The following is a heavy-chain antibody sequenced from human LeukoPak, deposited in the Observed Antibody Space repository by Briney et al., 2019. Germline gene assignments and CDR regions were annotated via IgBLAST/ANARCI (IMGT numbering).Heavy chain of an antibody. J-gene: IGHJ6*03. CDR2: INHNGDS. D-gene: IGHD2-2*01. CDR1: GGSFSGYY. CDR3: ARRRNLYCTSTSCYSGAYQHYIDL. V-gene: IGHV4-34*01. Sequence: PSETLSLTCGVSGGSFSGYYWCWIRQSPGEGREWIGQINHNGDSNYSPALKGRVSMSVHTSSKQFSRKLRSVTAADTSIYFCARRRNLYCTSTSCYSGAYQHYIDLWGAGATVTVSS.